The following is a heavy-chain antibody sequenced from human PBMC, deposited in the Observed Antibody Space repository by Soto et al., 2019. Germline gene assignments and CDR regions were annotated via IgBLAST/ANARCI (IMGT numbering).Heavy chain of an antibody. D-gene: IGHD5-18*01. J-gene: IGHJ6*02. V-gene: IGHV3-23*01. CDR1: GFTFSSYA. CDR3: AKGGYSYGYGYYYYGMDV. CDR2: ISGSGGST. Sequence: GSLRLSCAASGFTFSSYAMSWVRQAPGKGLEWVSAISGSGGSTYYADSVKGRFTISRDNSKNTLYLQMNSLRAEDTAVYYCAKGGYSYGYGYYYYGMDVWGQGTTVTVSS.